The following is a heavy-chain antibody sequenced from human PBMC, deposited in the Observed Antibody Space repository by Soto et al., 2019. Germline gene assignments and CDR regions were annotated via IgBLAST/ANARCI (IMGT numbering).Heavy chain of an antibody. V-gene: IGHV5-10-1*01. CDR3: ARHTTPTYYYDSTGYYPFQH. Sequence: PVESLRISCKVSGYSFTSYWIIWVRQMPGKGLEWMGRIDPSDSYTNYSPSFQGHVTISADKSISTAYLQWSSLKASDTAMYYCARHTTPTYYYDSTGYYPFQHWGQGTLVTVSS. CDR1: GYSFTSYW. J-gene: IGHJ1*01. D-gene: IGHD3-22*01. CDR2: IDPSDSYT.